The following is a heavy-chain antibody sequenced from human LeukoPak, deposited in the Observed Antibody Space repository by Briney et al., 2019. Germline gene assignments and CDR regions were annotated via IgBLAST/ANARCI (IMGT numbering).Heavy chain of an antibody. Sequence: SETLSLTCAVHGGSFSGYYRSWIRQPPGKGLEWIGEINHSGSTNYNPPLKSRVTISVDTPKNQFSLKLSSVTAADTAVYYCARGYYYGSGSHYMDVWGKGTTVTVS. V-gene: IGHV4-34*01. CDR1: GGSFSGYY. CDR3: ARGYYYGSGSHYMDV. CDR2: INHSGST. J-gene: IGHJ6*03. D-gene: IGHD3-10*01.